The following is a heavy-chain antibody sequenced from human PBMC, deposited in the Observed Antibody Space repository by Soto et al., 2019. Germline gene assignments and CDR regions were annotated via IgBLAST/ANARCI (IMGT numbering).Heavy chain of an antibody. D-gene: IGHD2-15*01. J-gene: IGHJ4*02. CDR2: ISSDVVNY. CDR1: GFTFSSFA. Sequence: QVQLVASGGGVVQPGRSLRLSCAASGFTFSSFAMHWVRQAPGKGLEWLAVISSDVVNYYYAESVKGRFTISRDNSKNTLYLQMNSLRNEDTAVYYCAGGGAWTPDGLGYWGQGTLVTVSS. V-gene: IGHV3-30-3*01. CDR3: AGGGAWTPDGLGY.